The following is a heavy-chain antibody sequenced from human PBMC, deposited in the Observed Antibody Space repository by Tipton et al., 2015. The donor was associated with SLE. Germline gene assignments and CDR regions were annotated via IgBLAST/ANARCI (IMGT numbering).Heavy chain of an antibody. V-gene: IGHV3-23*03. CDR2: IYSGGSA. CDR3: AKGLNYGMDV. CDR1: GFTFSNYA. J-gene: IGHJ6*02. Sequence: SLRLSCAASGFTFSNYAMSWVRQDPGKGLEWISVIYSGGSAFYADSVKGRFTISRDNSKNTLYLQMNSLRVEDTAIYYCAKGLNYGMDVWGQGTTVTVSS.